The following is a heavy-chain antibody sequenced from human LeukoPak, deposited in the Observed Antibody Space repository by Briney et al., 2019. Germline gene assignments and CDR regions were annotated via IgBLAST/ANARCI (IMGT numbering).Heavy chain of an antibody. CDR1: GFTFSSYS. D-gene: IGHD6-13*01. Sequence: GGSLRLSCAASGFTFSSYSMNWVRQAPGKGLEWVSSISSSGSYIYYADSVKGRFTLSRDNAKNSLYLQMNSLRAEDTAVYYCARDRHSSTYDAFDIWGQGTMVTVSS. CDR3: ARDRHSSTYDAFDI. J-gene: IGHJ3*02. CDR2: ISSSGSYI. V-gene: IGHV3-21*01.